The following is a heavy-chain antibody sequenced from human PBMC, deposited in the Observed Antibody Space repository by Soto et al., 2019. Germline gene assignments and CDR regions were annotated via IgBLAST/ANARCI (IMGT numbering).Heavy chain of an antibody. CDR1: GYTFTSYY. D-gene: IGHD2-15*01. J-gene: IGHJ6*03. V-gene: IGHV1-46*03. Sequence: ASVKVSCKASGYTFTSYYMHWVRQAPGQGHERMGIINPSGGSTSYAQKFQGRVTMTRDTSTSTVYMELSSLRSEDTAVYYCARDRCSGGSCYPIYYYYYMDVWGKGTTVTVSS. CDR2: INPSGGST. CDR3: ARDRCSGGSCYPIYYYYYMDV.